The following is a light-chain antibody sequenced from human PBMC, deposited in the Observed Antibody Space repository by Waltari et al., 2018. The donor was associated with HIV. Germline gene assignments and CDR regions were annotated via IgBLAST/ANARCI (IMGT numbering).Light chain of an antibody. CDR2: GNR. Sequence: QSVLTQPPSVSGAPGQRVTISCTGSGSNIGAGFDVHWYQQLPVTAPKLLIFGNRNRPCGVPDRFAGSRSGTSASLAITGLHTEDEADYYCQSYDSSLSGWVFGGGTKLTVL. CDR1: GSNIGAGFD. CDR3: QSYDSSLSGWV. J-gene: IGLJ3*02. V-gene: IGLV1-40*01.